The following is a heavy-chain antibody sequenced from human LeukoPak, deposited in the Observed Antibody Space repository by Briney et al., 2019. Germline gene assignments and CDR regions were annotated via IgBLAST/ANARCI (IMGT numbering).Heavy chain of an antibody. CDR1: GGSISSYY. D-gene: IGHD6-13*01. J-gene: IGHJ2*01. Sequence: SETLSLTCTVSGGSISSYYWSWIRQPPGKGLERIGYIYYSGSTNYNLSLKSRVTISVDTSKNQFSLKLSSVTAADTAVYYCARVGSTWSNWYFDLWGRGTLVTVSS. CDR2: IYYSGST. CDR3: ARVGSTWSNWYFDL. V-gene: IGHV4-59*01.